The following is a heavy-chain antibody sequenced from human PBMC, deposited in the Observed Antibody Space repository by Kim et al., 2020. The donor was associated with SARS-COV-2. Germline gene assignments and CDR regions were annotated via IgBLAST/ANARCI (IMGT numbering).Heavy chain of an antibody. J-gene: IGHJ4*02. V-gene: IGHV1-2*06. CDR1: GYTFTGYY. D-gene: IGHD3-10*01. Sequence: ASVKVSCKASGYTFTGYYMHWVRQAPGQGLEWMGRIHPNSGGTNYAQTFEGRVTITRDTTTNTAYMELSRLRSDDTAVYYCARDRGDYWGQGTLVTVSS. CDR3: ARDRGDY. CDR2: IHPNSGGT.